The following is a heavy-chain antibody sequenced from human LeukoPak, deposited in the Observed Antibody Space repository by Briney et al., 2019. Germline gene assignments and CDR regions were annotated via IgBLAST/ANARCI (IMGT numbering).Heavy chain of an antibody. V-gene: IGHV3-11*04. D-gene: IGHD2-2*01. CDR2: ISSSGSTI. Sequence: GGSLRLSCAASGFPFSDDWMSWVRQAPGKGLEWVSYISSSGSTIYYADSVKGRFTISRDNAKNSLYLQMNSLRAEDTAVYYCAVLTYQLLDYYFDYWGQGTLVTVSS. J-gene: IGHJ4*02. CDR1: GFPFSDDW. CDR3: AVLTYQLLDYYFDY.